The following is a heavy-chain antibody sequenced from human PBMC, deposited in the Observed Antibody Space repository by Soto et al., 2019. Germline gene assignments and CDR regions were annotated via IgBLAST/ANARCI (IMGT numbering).Heavy chain of an antibody. CDR2: ISGYNGNT. CDR3: ARALFGGDYYYMDV. Sequence: QVQLVQSGTEVKKPGASVKVSCKASGYRFTSYGFSWVRQAPGQGLEWLGWISGYNGNTNYAQKVQGRVTMTTDRSTRTDYMELTSLRSDDTAVYYCARALFGGDYYYMDVWGKGTTVTVSS. CDR1: GYRFTSYG. D-gene: IGHD2-15*01. J-gene: IGHJ6*03. V-gene: IGHV1-18*01.